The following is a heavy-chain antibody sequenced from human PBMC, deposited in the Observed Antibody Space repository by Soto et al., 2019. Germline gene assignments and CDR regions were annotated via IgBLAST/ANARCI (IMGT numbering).Heavy chain of an antibody. CDR2: IFHSGST. D-gene: IGHD2-15*01. V-gene: IGHV4-31*03. J-gene: IGHJ5*02. CDR1: RAFINSGGFY. Sequence: QVQLQESGPGLVKPSQTLSLTCSVSRAFINSGGFYYSWIRQPPGEGLEWLGYIFHSGSTLYNPSLRGRLTLSADTSRHQLSLHLTSVTAADTAVYYCVRGGIAGHWFDPWGQGILVTVSS. CDR3: VRGGIAGHWFDP.